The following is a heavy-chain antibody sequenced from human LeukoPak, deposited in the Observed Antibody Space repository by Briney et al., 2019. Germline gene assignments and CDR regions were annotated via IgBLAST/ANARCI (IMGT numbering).Heavy chain of an antibody. CDR3: AKIGYYYGPDY. D-gene: IGHD3-10*01. Sequence: SETLSLTCAVSGYSISSGYYWGWIRQPPGKGLEWIGSIYHSGSTYYNPPLKSRVTISVDTSKNQFSLKLSSVTAADTAVYYCAKIGYYYGPDYWGRGTLVTVSS. CDR1: GYSISSGYY. J-gene: IGHJ4*02. CDR2: IYHSGST. V-gene: IGHV4-38-2*01.